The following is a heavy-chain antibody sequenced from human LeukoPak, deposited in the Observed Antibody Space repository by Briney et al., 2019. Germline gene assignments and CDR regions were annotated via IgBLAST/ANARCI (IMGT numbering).Heavy chain of an antibody. CDR1: RYPFSTYY. V-gene: IGHV1-46*01. CDR3: ARDHPAAISDY. D-gene: IGHD2-2*02. Sequence: ALVNASCTASRYPFSTYYMLWVRQAPGQGLEWMGIINPSGGSTSYAQKFQGRVTLTRHASTSTVYMELSSVRSEDTAVYYCARDHPAAISDYWGQGTLVTVSS. J-gene: IGHJ4*02. CDR2: INPSGGST.